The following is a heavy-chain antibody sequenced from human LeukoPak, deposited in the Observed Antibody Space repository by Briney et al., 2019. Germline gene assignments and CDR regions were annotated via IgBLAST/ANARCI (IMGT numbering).Heavy chain of an antibody. CDR1: VFTFSSYG. D-gene: IGHD3-10*01. CDR2: IRYDGSNK. CDR3: AYYYGSGSYLEYYFDY. V-gene: IGHV3-30*02. J-gene: IGHJ4*02. Sequence: GGSLRLSCAASVFTFSSYGMRWVRQAPGKGLEWVAFIRYDGSNKYYADSVKGRFTISRDNSKNTLYMQMNSLRAEDTAVYYCAYYYGSGSYLEYYFDYWGQGTLVTVSS.